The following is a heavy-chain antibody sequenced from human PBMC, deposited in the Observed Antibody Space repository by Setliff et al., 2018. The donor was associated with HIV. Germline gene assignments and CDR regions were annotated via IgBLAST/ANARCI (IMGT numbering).Heavy chain of an antibody. CDR1: GFTFRTYA. J-gene: IGHJ4*02. Sequence: GGSLRLSCVGSGFTFRTYAMGWVRQAPGKGLEWVSAIGRTPGTIYYADSVKGRFAISRDNSMNTLSLQMNSLRAEDTAVYYCARGPYTIDYWGQGTLVTVSS. CDR2: IGRTPGTI. D-gene: IGHD3-16*01. CDR3: ARGPYTIDY. V-gene: IGHV3-23*01.